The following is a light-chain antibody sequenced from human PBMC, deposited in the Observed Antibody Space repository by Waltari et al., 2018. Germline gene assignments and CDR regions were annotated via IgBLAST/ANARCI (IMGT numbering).Light chain of an antibody. CDR1: QRVDSQ. J-gene: IGKJ4*01. CDR3: QQRYDWPIT. V-gene: IGKV3-11*01. CDR2: DVS. Sequence: EIVLTQSPATLSLSPGERATLSCRASQRVDSQLAWYQQKPGQAPRHLIHDVSNRATGVPARFSGSGFGTDFTLTGSRLEPEDSAFYYCQQRYDWPITFGGGTKVEIK.